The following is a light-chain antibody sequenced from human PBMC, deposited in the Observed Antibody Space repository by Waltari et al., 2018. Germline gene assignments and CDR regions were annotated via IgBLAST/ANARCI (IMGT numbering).Light chain of an antibody. CDR2: RND. V-gene: IGLV1-47*01. CDR1: SSNIGHNY. Sequence: QSVLTQPPSASGTPGQRVTISCSGISSNIGHNYVFWYQQHPGTAPKLLISRNDQRPSGVPDRFSGSKSVTSASLAIGGLRSEDEADYHCAAWDNSLSGWVFGEGTKLTVL. J-gene: IGLJ3*02. CDR3: AAWDNSLSGWV.